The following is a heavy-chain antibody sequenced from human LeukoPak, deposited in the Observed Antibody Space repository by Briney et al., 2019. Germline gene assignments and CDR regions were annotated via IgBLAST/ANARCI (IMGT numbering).Heavy chain of an antibody. J-gene: IGHJ4*02. Sequence: PGGSLRLSCTASGLIFSDVWMTWVRQAPGKGLEWLGRIKSKTDGGTTDYAAPVKGRFTISRDDSKNTLYLQMNSLKTEDTAVYYCLTDPQHIAPLAYWGQGTLLTVSS. CDR3: LTDPQHIAPLAY. V-gene: IGHV3-15*01. D-gene: IGHD6-13*01. CDR1: GLIFSDVW. CDR2: IKSKTDGGTT.